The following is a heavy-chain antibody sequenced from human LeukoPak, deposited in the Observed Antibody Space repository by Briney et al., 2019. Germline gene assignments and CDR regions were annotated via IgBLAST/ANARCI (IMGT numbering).Heavy chain of an antibody. CDR1: GFSLTTTGMC. V-gene: IGHV2-70*11. D-gene: IGHD1-26*01. CDR3: ARIYSVGVAPPV. J-gene: IGHJ4*02. Sequence: SGPTLVNPTQTLTLTCTFSGFSLTTTGMCVSWIRQPPGKALEWLARIDWGDDKYYSASLKTRLTISKDTSKNQVVLTMTNMDPVDTATYYCARIYSVGVAPPVWGQGTLVTVSS. CDR2: IDWGDDK.